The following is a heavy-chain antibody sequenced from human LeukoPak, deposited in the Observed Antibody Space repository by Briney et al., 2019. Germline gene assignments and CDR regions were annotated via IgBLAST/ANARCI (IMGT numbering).Heavy chain of an antibody. CDR2: IIPIFGTA. CDR1: GGTFSGYA. CDR3: ARERANYYYGMDV. V-gene: IGHV1-69*13. J-gene: IGHJ6*02. Sequence: SVKVSCKASGGTFSGYAISWVRQAPGQGLEWMGGIIPIFGTANYAQKFQGRVTITADESTSTAYMELSSLRSEDTAVYYCARERANYYYGMDVWGQGTTVTVSS.